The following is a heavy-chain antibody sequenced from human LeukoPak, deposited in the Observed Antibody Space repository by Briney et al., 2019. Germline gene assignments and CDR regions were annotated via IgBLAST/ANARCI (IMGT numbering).Heavy chain of an antibody. CDR1: GYTFTSYY. D-gene: IGHD6-13*01. J-gene: IGHJ4*02. CDR3: ASYSSSWSYFDY. Sequence: GASVKVSCKASGYTFTSYYMHWVRQAPGQGLEWMGIINPSGGSTSYAQKFQGRVTMTEDTSTDTAYMELSSLRSEDTAVYYCASYSSSWSYFDYWGQGTLVTVSS. V-gene: IGHV1-46*01. CDR2: INPSGGST.